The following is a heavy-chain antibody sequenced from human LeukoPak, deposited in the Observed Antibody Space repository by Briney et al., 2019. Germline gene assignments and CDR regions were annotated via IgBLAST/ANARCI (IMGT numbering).Heavy chain of an antibody. D-gene: IGHD5-12*01. J-gene: IGHJ4*02. Sequence: GGSLRLSCAASGFTFSDYYMSWIRQAPGKGLEWVSYISSSGSTIHYADSVKGRFTISRDNAKSSLYLQMNSLRAEDTAVYYCASDSYSGYENGPYWGQGTLVTVSS. CDR2: ISSSGSTI. V-gene: IGHV3-11*01. CDR1: GFTFSDYY. CDR3: ASDSYSGYENGPY.